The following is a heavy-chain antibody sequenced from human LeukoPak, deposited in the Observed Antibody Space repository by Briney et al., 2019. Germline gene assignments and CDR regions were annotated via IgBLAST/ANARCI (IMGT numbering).Heavy chain of an antibody. J-gene: IGHJ4*02. CDR1: RFNFIDYS. Sequence: PGGSLRLSCAASRFNFIDYSMNWVRQAPGKGLECLSYISSDSKTKWYADSVKGRFSISRDNAKNTLYLQMNSLRDEDTAVYYCAAAGDYWGQGTLVTVSS. CDR2: ISSDSKTK. V-gene: IGHV3-48*02. D-gene: IGHD3-10*01. CDR3: AAAGDY.